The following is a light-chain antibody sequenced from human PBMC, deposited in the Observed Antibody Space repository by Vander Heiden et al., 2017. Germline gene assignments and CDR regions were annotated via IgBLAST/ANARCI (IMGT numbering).Light chain of an antibody. CDR2: LGS. J-gene: IGKJ1*01. CDR3: RLAPQNPWT. CDR1: QSLLHSNGYNY. Sequence: DIVMTQSPLSLPVTPGEPASISCRSSQSLLHSNGYNYLDWYLQTPGQSPQLLIYLGSNRASAVPDRFSGSGSGTDFTLRIIRVEAEDVGVYYCRLAPQNPWTFGPGTKVEIK. V-gene: IGKV2-28*01.